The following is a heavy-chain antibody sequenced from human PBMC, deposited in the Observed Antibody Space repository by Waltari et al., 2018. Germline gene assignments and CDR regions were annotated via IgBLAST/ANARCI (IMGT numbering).Heavy chain of an antibody. D-gene: IGHD2-21*01. CDR3: ARGGGPYEFWRGYSLWFDT. J-gene: IGHJ5*02. V-gene: IGHV4-59*11. Sequence: HLQASGPGLVKPWETLSLTCCFSHGSLRHQYWWWIRQTPGQGLQWMGYIYYSGTTSYNPSLKSRLTISVDTWKNQFSLKLTSVTAADTGVYYCARGGGPYEFWRGYSLWFDTWGQGTLVTVSS. CDR2: IYYSGTT. CDR1: HGSLRHQY.